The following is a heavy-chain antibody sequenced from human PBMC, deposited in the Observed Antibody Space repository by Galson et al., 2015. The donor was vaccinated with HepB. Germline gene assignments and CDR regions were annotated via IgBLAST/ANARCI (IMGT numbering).Heavy chain of an antibody. CDR1: GYTFSSYS. J-gene: IGHJ6*02. CDR3: ARIMHITQFGAITTFYYYAMDV. Sequence: SVKVSCKASGYTFSSYSITWVRQAPGQGLEWMGWISAYNRKTSYSQKLQGRVTMTTDTSTSTAYMELRRLRSADTAVYYCARIMHITQFGAITTFYYYAMDVWGQGTTVTVSS. V-gene: IGHV1-18*01. D-gene: IGHD3-3*01. CDR2: ISAYNRKT.